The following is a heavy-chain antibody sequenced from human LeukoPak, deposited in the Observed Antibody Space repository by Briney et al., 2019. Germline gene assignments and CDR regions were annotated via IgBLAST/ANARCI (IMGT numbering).Heavy chain of an antibody. D-gene: IGHD3-22*01. V-gene: IGHV1-2*04. Sequence: GASVTVSCKASGYTFTGYYMHWVRQAPGQGLEWMGWINPNSGGTNYAQKFQGWVTMIRDTSISTAYMELSRLRSDDTAVYYCAREGYSSGYDWGQGTLVTVSS. CDR2: INPNSGGT. J-gene: IGHJ4*02. CDR3: AREGYSSGYD. CDR1: GYTFTGYY.